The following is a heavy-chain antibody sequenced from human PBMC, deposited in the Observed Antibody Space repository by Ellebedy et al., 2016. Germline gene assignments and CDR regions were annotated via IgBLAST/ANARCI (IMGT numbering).Heavy chain of an antibody. J-gene: IGHJ4*02. V-gene: IGHV3-53*01. D-gene: IGHD6-6*01. Sequence: GGSLRLXXATSGFTFSNYFMTWIRRAPGKGLEWVSLIYSGGDTSYADSVKGRFTISRDSSRNTLYLQMSSLRAEDTAVYYCAPRAIAAPKWGQGTLVTVSS. CDR3: APRAIAAPK. CDR1: GFTFSNYF. CDR2: IYSGGDT.